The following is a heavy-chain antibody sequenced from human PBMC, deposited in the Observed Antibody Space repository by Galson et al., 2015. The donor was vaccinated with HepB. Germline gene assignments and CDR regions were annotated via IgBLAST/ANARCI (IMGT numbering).Heavy chain of an antibody. CDR2: IYYTGST. J-gene: IGHJ5*02. CDR1: GASISSYY. CDR3: ARDLTYGLGSRWFDP. Sequence: ETLSLTCSVSGASISSYYWSWIRQPPGKGLDYIGYIYYTGSTNYNPSLKSRVTISIDTSKNQFSLKMRSVTAADTAVYFCARDLTYGLGSRWFDPWGQGTLVTVSS. D-gene: IGHD3-10*01. V-gene: IGHV4-59*01.